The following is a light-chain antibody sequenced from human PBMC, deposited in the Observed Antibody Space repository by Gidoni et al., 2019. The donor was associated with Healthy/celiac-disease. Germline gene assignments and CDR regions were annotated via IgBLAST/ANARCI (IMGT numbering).Light chain of an antibody. CDR3: QQYNNWPPNT. CDR2: GAA. V-gene: IGKV3-15*01. J-gene: IGKJ2*01. Sequence: EIVMTQSPATLSVSPGERATLSCRASQRVSSNLAWYQQKPGQAPRLLIYGAAPRATGIPARFSGSGSGTEFTLTISSLQSEVFAVYYCQQYNNWPPNTFGQXTKLEIK. CDR1: QRVSSN.